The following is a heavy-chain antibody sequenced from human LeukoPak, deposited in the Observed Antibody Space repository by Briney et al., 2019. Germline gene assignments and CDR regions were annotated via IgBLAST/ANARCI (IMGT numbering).Heavy chain of an antibody. D-gene: IGHD3-10*01. CDR2: ISSSSATI. J-gene: IGHJ5*02. CDR3: ARERGGTGGSYDL. CDR1: GFTFSNYE. Sequence: GGSLRLSWTVSGFTFSNYEMNWVRQAPGKGLEWVSYISSSSATIYYADSVKGRFTISRDNAKNSLSLQMNSLGAEDTAVYYCARERGGTGGSYDLWGQGTLVTVSS. V-gene: IGHV3-48*03.